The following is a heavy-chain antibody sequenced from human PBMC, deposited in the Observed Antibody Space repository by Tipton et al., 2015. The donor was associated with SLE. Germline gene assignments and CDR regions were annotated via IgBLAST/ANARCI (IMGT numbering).Heavy chain of an antibody. CDR1: GFTFDDYD. Sequence: SLRLSCAASGFTFDDYDMHWVRQAPGKGLEWVSGISWNSGSIGYADSVKGRFTISRDNAKNSLYLQMNSLRAEDTALYYCAKDRKPDYYDSSGYYEYWGQGTLVTVSS. D-gene: IGHD3-22*01. CDR2: ISWNSGSI. J-gene: IGHJ4*02. CDR3: AKDRKPDYYDSSGYYEY. V-gene: IGHV3-9*01.